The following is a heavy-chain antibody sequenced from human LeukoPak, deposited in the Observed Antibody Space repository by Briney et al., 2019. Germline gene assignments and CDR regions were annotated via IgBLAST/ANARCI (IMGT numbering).Heavy chain of an antibody. Sequence: SVKVSCKASGGTFTSYGISWVRQAPGQGLEWMGGIIPIIGIGSYAQKFQGRVTITTDKSKSTAYLELRRLRSEATAVYYCERDGFHRGGYCSGGSCYSWFDPWGQETLVTVSS. J-gene: IGHJ5*02. D-gene: IGHD2-15*01. CDR3: ERDGFHRGGYCSGGSCYSWFDP. CDR2: IIPIIGIG. V-gene: IGHV1-69*10. CDR1: GGTFTSYG.